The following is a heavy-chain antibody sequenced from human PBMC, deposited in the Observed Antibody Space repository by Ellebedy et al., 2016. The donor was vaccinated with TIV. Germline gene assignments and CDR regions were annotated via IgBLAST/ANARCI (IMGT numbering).Heavy chain of an antibody. D-gene: IGHD1-1*01. J-gene: IGHJ2*01. CDR1: GFTFSSYS. V-gene: IGHV3-7*03. CDR3: ARRGSRYWHFDL. Sequence: GESLKISCAASGFTFSSYSMNWVRQAPGKGLEWVASIEDAGTETYSVDSAEGRFIISRDNAKNSLYLRINNPRDEDTAVYYCARRGSRYWHFDLWGRGTQVIVSS. CDR2: IEDAGTET.